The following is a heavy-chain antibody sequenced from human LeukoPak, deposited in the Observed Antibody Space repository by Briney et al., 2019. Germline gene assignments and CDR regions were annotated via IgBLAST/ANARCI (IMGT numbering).Heavy chain of an antibody. V-gene: IGHV3-21*01. CDR3: ARTYYYDSSGYYWGYYYYYYMDV. J-gene: IGHJ6*03. CDR1: GFTFSTYS. CDR2: ISSSSYI. Sequence: GGSLRLSCAASGFTFSTYSMNWVRQAPGKGLEWVSSISSSSYIYYADSVKGRFTISRDNAKNSLYLQMNSLRAEDTAVYYCARTYYYDSSGYYWGYYYYYYMDVWGKGTTVTVSS. D-gene: IGHD3-22*01.